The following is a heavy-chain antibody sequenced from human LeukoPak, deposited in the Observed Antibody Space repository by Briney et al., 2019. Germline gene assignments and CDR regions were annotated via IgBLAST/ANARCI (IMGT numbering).Heavy chain of an antibody. CDR2: ISGSGGST. V-gene: IGHV3-23*01. J-gene: IGHJ3*02. CDR3: AKDSVDFWSGYYNSAFDI. Sequence: PGGSLRLSCAASGFTFSSYAMSWVRQAPGKGLEWVSAISGSGGSTYYADSVKGRFTISRDNSKNTLYLQMNSLRAEDTAVYYCAKDSVDFWSGYYNSAFDIWGQGTMVTVSS. D-gene: IGHD3-3*01. CDR1: GFTFSSYA.